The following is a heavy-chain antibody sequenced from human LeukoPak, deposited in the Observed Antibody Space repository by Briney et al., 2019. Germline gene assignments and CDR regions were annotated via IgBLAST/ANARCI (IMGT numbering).Heavy chain of an antibody. J-gene: IGHJ6*03. Sequence: ASVKVSCKASGGTFSSYAISWVRQAPGQGLEWMGGIIPIFGTANYAQKFQGRVTITADESTSTAYMELSSLRSEDTAVYYCARVVRGVIITSSSYYYYMDVWGKGTTVTISS. V-gene: IGHV1-69*13. CDR3: ARVVRGVIITSSSYYYYMDV. D-gene: IGHD3-10*01. CDR2: IIPIFGTA. CDR1: GGTFSSYA.